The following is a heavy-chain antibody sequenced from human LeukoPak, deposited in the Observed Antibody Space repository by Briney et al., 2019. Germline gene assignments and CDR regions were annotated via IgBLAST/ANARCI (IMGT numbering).Heavy chain of an antibody. Sequence: SETLSLTCTVSGGSISNSDYYWGWIRQPPGKGLEWIGEINHSGSTDCSPSLKSRVTISVDTSKNQFSLKLSSVTAADTAVYYCARGGGSSWYVDYWGQGTLVTVSS. CDR1: GGSISNSDYY. CDR3: ARGGGSSWYVDY. D-gene: IGHD6-13*01. CDR2: INHSGST. V-gene: IGHV4-39*07. J-gene: IGHJ4*02.